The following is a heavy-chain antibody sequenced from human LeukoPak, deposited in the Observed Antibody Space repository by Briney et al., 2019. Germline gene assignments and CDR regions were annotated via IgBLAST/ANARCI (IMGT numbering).Heavy chain of an antibody. CDR2: ISYDGSNK. CDR3: AKDLEGGTGVDY. CDR1: GFTFSSYG. D-gene: IGHD1-14*01. Sequence: GGSLRLSCAASGFTFSSYGMHWVRQAPGKGLDWVAVISYDGSNKYYADSVKGRFTISRDNSKHTLYLQMNSLRAEDTAVYYCAKDLEGGTGVDYWGQGTLVTVSS. V-gene: IGHV3-30*18. J-gene: IGHJ4*02.